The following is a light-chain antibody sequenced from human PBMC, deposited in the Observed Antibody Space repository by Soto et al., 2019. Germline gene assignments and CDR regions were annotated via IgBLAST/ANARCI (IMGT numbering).Light chain of an antibody. V-gene: IGKV1-39*01. CDR2: AAS. CDR3: QQSYDHPVT. Sequence: DIQMTQSPSSLSASVGDRVSITCRASRSISTYLNWFQQKPGEVPNLLVYAASTLHSGVPSRFSGSGSGTEFTLTINSLQPEDFATYYCQQSYDHPVTFGQGTRLEI. J-gene: IGKJ5*01. CDR1: RSISTY.